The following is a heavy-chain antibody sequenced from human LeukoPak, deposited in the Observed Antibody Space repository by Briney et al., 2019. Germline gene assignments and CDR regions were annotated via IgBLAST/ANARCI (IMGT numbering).Heavy chain of an antibody. J-gene: IGHJ4*02. D-gene: IGHD3-22*01. CDR2: IRGSGGST. CDR1: GFTFSSYA. CDR3: AKDEYYDSSGYYYY. Sequence: PGGSLRLSCAASGFTFSSYAMSWVRQAPGKGLEWVSAIRGSGGSTYYADSVKGRFTISRDNSKNTLYLQMNSQRAEDTAVYYCAKDEYYDSSGYYYYWGQGTLVTVSS. V-gene: IGHV3-23*01.